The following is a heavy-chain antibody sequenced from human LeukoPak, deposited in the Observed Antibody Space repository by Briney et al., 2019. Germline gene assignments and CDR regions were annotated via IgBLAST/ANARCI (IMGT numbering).Heavy chain of an antibody. CDR2: MNPNSGNT. Sequence: GPVKVSCKAFGYTFTNYDINWVRQATGQGLGWMGWMNPNSGNTGYAQKFQGRVTMTSNTSISTAYMELSSLKSEDTAVYYCVRGVVVVAATLGSLKIWFDPWGQGTLVTVSS. D-gene: IGHD2-15*01. V-gene: IGHV1-8*01. CDR3: VRGVVVVAATLGSLKIWFDP. J-gene: IGHJ5*02. CDR1: GYTFTNYD.